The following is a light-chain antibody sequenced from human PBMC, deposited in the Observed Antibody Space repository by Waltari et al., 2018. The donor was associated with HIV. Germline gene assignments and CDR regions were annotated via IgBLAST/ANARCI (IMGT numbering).Light chain of an antibody. Sequence: QSVLTQPPSVSAAPGQKVTISCSGSSSPIVSTYVSWSQQLPGTAPKLLIYDNNKRPSGIPDRFSGSKSGTSATLGITGLQTGDETDYYCGTWDSSLSAYVVFGGGTKLTVL. CDR3: GTWDSSLSAYVV. CDR1: SSPIVSTY. CDR2: DNN. V-gene: IGLV1-51*01. J-gene: IGLJ2*01.